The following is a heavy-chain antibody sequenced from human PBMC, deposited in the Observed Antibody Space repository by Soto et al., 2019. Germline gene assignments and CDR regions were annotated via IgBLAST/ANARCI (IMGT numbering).Heavy chain of an antibody. D-gene: IGHD3-16*01. J-gene: IGHJ4*02. CDR2: IRGSSGEK. CDR3: AKDTLEPLGGTYFDD. CDR1: GFAFSTFP. Sequence: EVQLLESGGGLVQAGGSLRLSCAACGFAFSTFPMNWVRHAPGKGLEWVSTIRGSSGEKYYAASVKGRFTISRDNSKNPLYLQMNSLRAEDTAVYYCAKDTLEPLGGTYFDDWGQGTLVTVSS. V-gene: IGHV3-23*01.